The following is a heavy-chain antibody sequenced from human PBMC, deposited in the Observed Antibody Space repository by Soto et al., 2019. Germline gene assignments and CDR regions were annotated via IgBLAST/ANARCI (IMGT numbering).Heavy chain of an antibody. Sequence: ASVKVSCKVSGYTLTELSMHWVRQAPGKGLEWMGGFDPEDGETIYAQKFQGRVTMTEDTSTDTAYMELSSLRSEDTAVYYCAPPPPMGQQLVRDYWGQGTLVTVSS. D-gene: IGHD6-13*01. CDR1: GYTLTELS. V-gene: IGHV1-24*01. CDR3: APPPPMGQQLVRDY. CDR2: FDPEDGET. J-gene: IGHJ4*02.